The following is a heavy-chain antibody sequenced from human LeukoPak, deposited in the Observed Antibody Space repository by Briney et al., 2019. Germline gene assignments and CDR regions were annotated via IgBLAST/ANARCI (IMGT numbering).Heavy chain of an antibody. D-gene: IGHD3-22*01. J-gene: IGHJ4*02. CDR2: MNPNSGNT. Sequence: ASVKVSCKASGYTFTSYDINWVRQATGQGLEWMGWMNPNSGNTGYAQKFQGRVTITRNTSISTAYMELSSLRSEDTAVYYCAKSEIPDFTMIVDVGPFDYWGQGTLVTVSS. CDR3: AKSEIPDFTMIVDVGPFDY. CDR1: GYTFTSYD. V-gene: IGHV1-8*03.